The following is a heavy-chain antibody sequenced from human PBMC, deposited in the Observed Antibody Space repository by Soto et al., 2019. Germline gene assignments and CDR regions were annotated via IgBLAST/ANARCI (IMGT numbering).Heavy chain of an antibody. CDR3: AHIISTTYFAY. V-gene: IGHV2-5*02. J-gene: IGHJ4*02. D-gene: IGHD4-4*01. CDR1: GFSLSTSGVG. CDR2: IYWDDDK. Sequence: QITLKESGPTLVKPTQTLTLTCTFSGFSLSTSGVGVGWIRQPPGKALEWLALIYWDDDKRYSPSLKSRLTITKDTSKIQVVLIMTNMDPVDTATYYCAHIISTTYFAYWGQGTLVTVSS.